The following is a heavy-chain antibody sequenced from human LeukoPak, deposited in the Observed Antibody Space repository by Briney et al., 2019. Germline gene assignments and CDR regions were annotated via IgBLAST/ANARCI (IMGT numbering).Heavy chain of an antibody. CDR3: ARVQSSWYGEWVAYYYYGMDV. CDR2: IYYSGST. J-gene: IGHJ6*02. V-gene: IGHV4-59*01. D-gene: IGHD6-13*01. Sequence: SETLSLTCTVSGGSIGSYYWSWIRQPPGKGLEWIGYIYYSGSTNYNPSLKSRVTISVDTSKNQFSLKLSSVTAADTAVYYCARVQSSWYGEWVAYYYYGMDVWGQGTTVTVSS. CDR1: GGSIGSYY.